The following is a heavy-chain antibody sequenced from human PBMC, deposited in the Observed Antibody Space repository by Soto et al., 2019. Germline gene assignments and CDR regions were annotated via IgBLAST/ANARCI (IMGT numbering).Heavy chain of an antibody. CDR1: GYTFTGYY. D-gene: IGHD3-22*01. CDR3: AKNLLVTTPDGFDI. V-gene: IGHV1-2*02. CDR2: INPDSGGT. Sequence: VASVRVSCKXSGYTFTGYYMHWVRQAPGQGLEWMGWINPDSGGTNYAQKFQGRVTITRDTSTSTAYMELSRLRSDDTAMYYCAKNLLVTTPDGFDIWGQGTMVTVSS. J-gene: IGHJ3*02.